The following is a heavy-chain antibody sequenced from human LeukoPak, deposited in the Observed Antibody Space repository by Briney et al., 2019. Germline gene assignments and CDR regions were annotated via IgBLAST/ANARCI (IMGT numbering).Heavy chain of an antibody. CDR2: ISAYNGNT. CDR1: GYTFTSYG. V-gene: IGHV1-18*01. J-gene: IGHJ4*02. CDR3: ARVVDNTAMDLYNPFDY. Sequence: GASVKVSCKASGYTFTSYGISWVRQAPGQGLEWMGWISAYNGNTNYAQKLQGRVTMTTDTSTSTAYMELRSLRSDDTAVYYCARVVDNTAMDLYNPFDYWGQGTLVTVSS. D-gene: IGHD5-18*01.